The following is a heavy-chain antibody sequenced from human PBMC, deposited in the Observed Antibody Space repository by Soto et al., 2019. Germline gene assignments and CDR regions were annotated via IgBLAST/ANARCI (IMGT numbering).Heavy chain of an antibody. CDR1: GVSVSSGDHY. D-gene: IGHD5-18*01. CDR2: IQYGAST. J-gene: IGHJ4*02. V-gene: IGHV4-30-4*01. CDR3: ARGRGYGYGIDY. Sequence: SETLSLTCTVSGVSVSSGDHYWSWLRQPPGKGLESIVYIQYGASTYYNPSLTSRTTISVDTSKNQFSLMPRSVTAADTAVYYCARGRGYGYGIDYWGQGTLVTVSS.